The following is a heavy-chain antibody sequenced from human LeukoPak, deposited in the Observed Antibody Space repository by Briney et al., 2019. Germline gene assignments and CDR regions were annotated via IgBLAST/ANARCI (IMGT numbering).Heavy chain of an antibody. CDR1: GFTFSSYG. CDR2: ISYDGSNK. J-gene: IGHJ3*02. D-gene: IGHD3-10*01. Sequence: PGRSLRLSCAASGFTFSSYGMHWVRQAPGKGLEWVAVISYDGSNKYYADSVKGRFTISRDNSKNTLYLQMNSLRAEDTAVYYCAKVGLDASDIWGQGTMVTVSS. CDR3: AKVGLDASDI. V-gene: IGHV3-30*18.